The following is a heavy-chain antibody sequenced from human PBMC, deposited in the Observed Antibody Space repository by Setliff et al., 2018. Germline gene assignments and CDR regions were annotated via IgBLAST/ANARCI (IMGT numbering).Heavy chain of an antibody. CDR3: SAVLNGDYFDY. V-gene: IGHV3-73*01. CDR2: IRRKGDSYAT. CDR1: GFTFSGSA. Sequence: LRLSCAASGFTFSGSAMHWVRQASGKGLEWVGRIRRKGDSYATAYAASVKGRFTISRDDSKNMAYLQMNSLKIEDTAVYYCSAVLNGDYFDYWGQGTLVTVSS. D-gene: IGHD4-17*01. J-gene: IGHJ4*02.